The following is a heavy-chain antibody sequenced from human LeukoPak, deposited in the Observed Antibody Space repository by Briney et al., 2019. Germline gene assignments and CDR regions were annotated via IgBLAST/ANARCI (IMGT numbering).Heavy chain of an antibody. CDR2: ISAYNGNT. D-gene: IGHD6-6*01. J-gene: IGHJ5*02. V-gene: IGHV1-18*01. Sequence: GASVKVSCKASGYTFTSYGISWVRQAPGQGLEWMGWISAYNGNTNYAQKLQGRVTMTTDTSTSTAYMELRSLRSYDTAVYYCARDPEDSSSSGVDWFDPWGQGTLVTVSS. CDR1: GYTFTSYG. CDR3: ARDPEDSSSSGVDWFDP.